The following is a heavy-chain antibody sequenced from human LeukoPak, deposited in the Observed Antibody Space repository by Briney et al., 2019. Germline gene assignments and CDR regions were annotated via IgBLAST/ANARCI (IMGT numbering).Heavy chain of an antibody. V-gene: IGHV3-23*01. Sequence: GGSLRLSCAASGFTFSSSAMSWVRQAPGKGLEGVSSLSGSGIATYYTYSVKGRFTISRDNSKNTLYLQMTSLRADEDTAVYYCAKSIGSGTHYYFGLDVWGQGTTVSVSS. CDR3: AKSIGSGTHYYFGLDV. CDR2: LSGSGIAT. D-gene: IGHD3-10*01. CDR1: GFTFSSSA. J-gene: IGHJ6*02.